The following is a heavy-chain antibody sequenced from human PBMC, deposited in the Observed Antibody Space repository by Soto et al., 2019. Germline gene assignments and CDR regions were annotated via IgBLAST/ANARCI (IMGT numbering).Heavy chain of an antibody. V-gene: IGHV4-30-2*01. D-gene: IGHD3-22*01. CDR3: ARGGDYYDSSGPDAFDI. CDR2: IYHSGST. J-gene: IGHJ3*02. Sequence: QLQLQESGSGLVKPSQTLSLTCAVSGGSISSGGYSWSWIRQPPGKGLEWIGYIYHSGSTYYNPSLKSRVTISVDRSKNQFSLKLSSVTAADTAVYYCARGGDYYDSSGPDAFDIWGQGTMVTVSS. CDR1: GGSISSGGYS.